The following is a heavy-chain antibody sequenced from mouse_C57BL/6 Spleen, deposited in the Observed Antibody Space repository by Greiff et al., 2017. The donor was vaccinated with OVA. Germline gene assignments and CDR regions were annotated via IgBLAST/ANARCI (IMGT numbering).Heavy chain of an antibody. CDR2: ISDGGSYT. CDR1: GFTFSSYA. Sequence: EVKLMESGAGLVKPGGSLKLSCAASGFTFSSYAMSWVRQTPEKRLEWVATISDGGSYTYYPDNVKGRFTISRDNAKNNLYLQMSHLKSEDAAMYYCARKEGYDIFAYWGQGTLVTVSA. CDR3: ARKEGYDIFAY. J-gene: IGHJ3*01. V-gene: IGHV5-4*03. D-gene: IGHD2-10*02.